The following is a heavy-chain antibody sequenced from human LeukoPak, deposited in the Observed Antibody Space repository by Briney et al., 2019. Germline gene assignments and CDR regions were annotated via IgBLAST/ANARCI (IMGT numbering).Heavy chain of an antibody. Sequence: GGSLRLSCAASGFTFSSSAMHWVRQAPDKGLEWVAVISYDGSNKYYADSVKGRFTISRDNSKNTLYLQMNSLRADDTAVYYCARERDSSGWYEGFDYWGQGTLVTVSS. D-gene: IGHD6-19*01. CDR3: ARERDSSGWYEGFDY. CDR1: GFTFSSSA. J-gene: IGHJ4*02. CDR2: ISYDGSNK. V-gene: IGHV3-30-3*01.